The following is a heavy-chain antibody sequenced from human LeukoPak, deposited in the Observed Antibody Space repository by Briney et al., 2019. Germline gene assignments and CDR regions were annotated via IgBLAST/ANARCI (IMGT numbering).Heavy chain of an antibody. J-gene: IGHJ4*02. CDR2: IKQDGSEK. CDR1: GFTFSSYW. V-gene: IGHV3-7*01. CDR3: ARDGYSGYDFGNY. Sequence: GGSLRLSCAASGFTFSSYWMSWLRQAPGKALEWVANIKQDGSEKYYVDSVKGRFTISRDNAKNSLYLQMNSLRAEDTAVYYCARDGYSGYDFGNYWGQGTLVTVSS. D-gene: IGHD5-12*01.